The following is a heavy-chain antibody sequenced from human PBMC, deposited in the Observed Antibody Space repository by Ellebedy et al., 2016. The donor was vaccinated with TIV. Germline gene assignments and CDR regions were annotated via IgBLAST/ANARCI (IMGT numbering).Heavy chain of an antibody. J-gene: IGHJ6*03. D-gene: IGHD3-3*01. V-gene: IGHV4-34*01. CDR3: ARAPDYDFWSGYCYMDV. CDR1: GGSFSGYY. CDR2: INHSGST. Sequence: SETLSLXXAVYGGSFSGYYWSWIRQPPGKGLEWIGEINHSGSTNYNPSLKSRVTISVDTSKNQFSLKLSSVTAVDTAVYYCARAPDYDFWSGYCYMDVWGKGTTVTVSS.